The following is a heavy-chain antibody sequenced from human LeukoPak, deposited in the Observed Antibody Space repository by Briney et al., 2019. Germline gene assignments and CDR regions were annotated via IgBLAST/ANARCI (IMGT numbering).Heavy chain of an antibody. J-gene: IGHJ4*02. CDR2: ISYDGSNK. Sequence: GGSLRLSCAASGFTFSSYAMHWVRQAPGKGLEWVAVISYDGSNKYYADSVKGRFTIPRDNSKNTLYMYMNSLRAEDAAVYYCVKAASGGWYDTNFDYWGQGTLVTVSS. V-gene: IGHV3-30-3*01. CDR3: VKAASGGWYDTNFDY. D-gene: IGHD6-19*01. CDR1: GFTFSSYA.